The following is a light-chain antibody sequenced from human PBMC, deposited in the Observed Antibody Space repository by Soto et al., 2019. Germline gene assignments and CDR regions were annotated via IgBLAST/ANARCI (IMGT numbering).Light chain of an antibody. V-gene: IGKV1-33*01. CDR3: QQYDNLPLT. CDR2: DAS. Sequence: QITLAPSTLAAYVGERGTIIYLASQPISRWLAWYQQKPGKAPKLLLYDASNLETGVPSRFSGSGSGIDFTFTISSLHPEDISTDYCQQYDNLPLTLGGGTKAAIK. CDR1: QPISRW. J-gene: IGKJ4*01.